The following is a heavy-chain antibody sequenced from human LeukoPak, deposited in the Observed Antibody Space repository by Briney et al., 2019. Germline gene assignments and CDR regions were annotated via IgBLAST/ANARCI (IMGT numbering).Heavy chain of an antibody. CDR3: ARDVDDYGDYVDWFDP. D-gene: IGHD4-17*01. V-gene: IGHV3-7*01. CDR2: IKQDGSEK. CDR1: GFTFSSYW. Sequence: GGSLRLSRAASGFTFSSYWMSWVRQAPGKGLEWVANIKQDGSEKYYVDSVKGRFTISRDNAKNSLYLQMNSLRAEDTAVYYCARDVDDYGDYVDWFDPWGQGTLVTVSS. J-gene: IGHJ5*02.